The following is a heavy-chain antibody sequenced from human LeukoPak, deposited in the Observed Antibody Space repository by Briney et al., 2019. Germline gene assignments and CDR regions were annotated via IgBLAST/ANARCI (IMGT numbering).Heavy chain of an antibody. CDR3: ARDSQGYRSGGSCYYYYYYYMDV. CDR2: INPNSGGT. Sequence: ASVKVSCKASGYTFTGYYVHWVRQAPGQGLEWMGWINPNSGGTNYAQKFQGRVTMTRDTSISTAYMELSRLRSDDTAVYYCARDSQGYRSGGSCYYYYYYYMDVWGKGTTVTVSS. J-gene: IGHJ6*03. D-gene: IGHD2-15*01. V-gene: IGHV1-2*02. CDR1: GYTFTGYY.